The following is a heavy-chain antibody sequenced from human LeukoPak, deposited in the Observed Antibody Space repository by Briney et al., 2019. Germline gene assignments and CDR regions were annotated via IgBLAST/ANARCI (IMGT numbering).Heavy chain of an antibody. CDR1: GGTFSSYA. CDR3: ARDSNIVGATTTFDY. CDR2: ISAYNGNT. V-gene: IGHV1-18*01. J-gene: IGHJ4*02. D-gene: IGHD1-26*01. Sequence: ASVKVSCKASGGTFSSYAISWVRQAPGQGLEWMGWISAYNGNTNYAQKLQGRVTMTTDTSTSTAYMELRSLRSDDTAVYYCARDSNIVGATTTFDYWGQGTLVTVSS.